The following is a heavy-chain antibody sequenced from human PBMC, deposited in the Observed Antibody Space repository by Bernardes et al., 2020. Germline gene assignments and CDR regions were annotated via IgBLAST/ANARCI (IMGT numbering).Heavy chain of an antibody. Sequence: ASVKVSCKASGYTFTGYYMHWVRQAPGQGLEWMGRINPNSGGTNYAQKFQGRVTMTRDTSISTAYMELSSLRSDDTAVYYCARKRNYDFWSGYYNPNFDYWGQGTLVTVSS. J-gene: IGHJ4*02. V-gene: IGHV1-2*06. CDR1: GYTFTGYY. CDR3: ARKRNYDFWSGYYNPNFDY. D-gene: IGHD3-3*01. CDR2: INPNSGGT.